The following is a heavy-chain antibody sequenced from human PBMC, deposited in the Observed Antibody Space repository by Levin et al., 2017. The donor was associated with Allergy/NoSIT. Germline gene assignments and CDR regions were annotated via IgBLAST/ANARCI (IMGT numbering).Heavy chain of an antibody. Sequence: GSLRLSCSISGYSISDYYWSWLRQHPGKELEWIGYIHYSGAATFNPSVKSHFSMSVDISRNQFSLSLTSATAADTAIYFCARTPADNLYYFDYWGQGILVTVSP. CDR1: GYSISDYY. CDR3: ARTPADNLYYFDY. D-gene: IGHD1-1*01. J-gene: IGHJ4*02. V-gene: IGHV4-59*01. CDR2: IHYSGAA.